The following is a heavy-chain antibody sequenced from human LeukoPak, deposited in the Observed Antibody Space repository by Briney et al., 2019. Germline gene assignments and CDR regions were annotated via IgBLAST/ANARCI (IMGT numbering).Heavy chain of an antibody. Sequence: SETLSLTCAVYGGSFSGYYWSWIRQPPGKGLEWIGEINHSGSTNYNPSLKSRVTISVDTSKNQFSLKLSSVTAADTAVYYCASRGRYCSSTSCSPLRYYYGMDVWGQGTAVTVSS. J-gene: IGHJ6*02. CDR1: GGSFSGYY. V-gene: IGHV4-34*01. CDR3: ASRGRYCSSTSCSPLRYYYGMDV. CDR2: INHSGST. D-gene: IGHD2-2*01.